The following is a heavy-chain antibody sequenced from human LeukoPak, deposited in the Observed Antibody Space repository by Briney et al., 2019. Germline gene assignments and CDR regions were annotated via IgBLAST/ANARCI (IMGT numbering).Heavy chain of an antibody. Sequence: SETLSLTCTVSGGSISSGGYYWSWIRQHPGKGLEWIGYIYYSGSTYYNPSLKSRVTISVDTSKNQFSLKLSSVTAADTAVYYCARVEAMDYFDYWGQGTLVTVSS. D-gene: IGHD5-18*01. CDR2: IYYSGST. CDR1: GGSISSGGYY. CDR3: ARVEAMDYFDY. V-gene: IGHV4-31*03. J-gene: IGHJ4*02.